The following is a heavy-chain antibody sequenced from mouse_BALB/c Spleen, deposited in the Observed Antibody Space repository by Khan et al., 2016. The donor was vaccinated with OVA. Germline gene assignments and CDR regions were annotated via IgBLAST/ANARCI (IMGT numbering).Heavy chain of an antibody. V-gene: IGHV1-77*01. CDR1: GYTFTDYY. J-gene: IGHJ3*01. Sequence: VQLQQSGAELARPGASVKLSCMASGYTFTDYYINWMKQRTGQGLEWIGEIYPGSGNIYYNEKFKGKATLTADKSSSTAYMQLSSLTSEDSAVYFCAREWAAWFPYWGQGTLVTVSA. CDR2: IYPGSGNI. CDR3: AREWAAWFPY.